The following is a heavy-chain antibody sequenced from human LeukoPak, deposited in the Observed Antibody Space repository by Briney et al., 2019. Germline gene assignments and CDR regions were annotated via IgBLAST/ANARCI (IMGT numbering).Heavy chain of an antibody. CDR2: INSDGSRT. J-gene: IGHJ3*02. V-gene: IGHV3-74*01. Sequence: GGSLRLSCEASGFTFSSYWMHWVRQAPGKGLVWVSRINSDGSRTTYADSVKGRFAFSRGNAKNTLYLQMNSLRAEDTAVYYCASLFLCYGCSSSSHSFNIWGQGTMVTVSS. CDR1: GFTFSSYW. D-gene: IGHD6-6*01. CDR3: ASLFLCYGCSSSSHSFNI.